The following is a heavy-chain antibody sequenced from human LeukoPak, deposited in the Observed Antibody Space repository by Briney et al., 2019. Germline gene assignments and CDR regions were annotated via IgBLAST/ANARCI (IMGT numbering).Heavy chain of an antibody. V-gene: IGHV5-51*01. CDR3: ARSPSYGASEY. J-gene: IGHJ4*02. CDR1: GYSFTSYG. Sequence: GESLKIACKVSGYSFTSYGIGWVRQVPGKGLEWMGIIYPGDSDTRYSPSFQGQVTISADKSISTAYLQWSSLKASDTAMYYCARSPSYGASEYWGQGTLVTVSS. D-gene: IGHD4-17*01. CDR2: IYPGDSDT.